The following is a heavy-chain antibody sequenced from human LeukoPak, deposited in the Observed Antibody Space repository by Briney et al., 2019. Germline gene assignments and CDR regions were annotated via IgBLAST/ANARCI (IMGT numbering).Heavy chain of an antibody. CDR3: ARVSSVPTPRALDY. D-gene: IGHD4/OR15-4a*01. CDR1: GFSFSAYS. V-gene: IGHV3-21*01. J-gene: IGHJ4*02. CDR2: ISGGSDYI. Sequence: GGSLRLSCAASGFSFSAYSMNWIRQAPGKGPEWVSSISGGSDYIFHADSEKGRFTVSRDNAKNSLYLQMNSLRAEDTAVYYCARVSSVPTPRALDYWGQGALVTVSS.